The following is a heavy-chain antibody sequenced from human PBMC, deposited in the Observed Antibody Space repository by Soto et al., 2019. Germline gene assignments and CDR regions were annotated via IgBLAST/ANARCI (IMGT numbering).Heavy chain of an antibody. CDR3: AREAAAGTGDAFDI. J-gene: IGHJ3*02. CDR1: GYTFTSYA. CDR2: INAGNGNT. Sequence: ASVKVSCKASGYTFTSYAMHWVRQAPGQRLEWMGWINAGNGNTKYSQKFQGRVTITRDTSASTAYMELSSLRSEGTAVYYCAREAAAGTGDAFDIWGQGTMVTVSS. D-gene: IGHD6-13*01. V-gene: IGHV1-3*01.